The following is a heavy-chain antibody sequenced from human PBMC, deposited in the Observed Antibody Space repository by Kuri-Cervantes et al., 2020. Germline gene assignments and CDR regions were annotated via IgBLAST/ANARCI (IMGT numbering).Heavy chain of an antibody. D-gene: IGHD3-22*01. Sequence: ASVKVSCKASGYTFTSYGISWVRQAPGQGLEWMGWISAYNGNTNYAQKLQGRVTMTTDTSTSTAYMELRSLRSGDTAVYYCARDRPSSGYYEYYFDYWGQGTLVTVSS. CDR1: GYTFTSYG. J-gene: IGHJ4*02. CDR3: ARDRPSSGYYEYYFDY. CDR2: ISAYNGNT. V-gene: IGHV1-18*01.